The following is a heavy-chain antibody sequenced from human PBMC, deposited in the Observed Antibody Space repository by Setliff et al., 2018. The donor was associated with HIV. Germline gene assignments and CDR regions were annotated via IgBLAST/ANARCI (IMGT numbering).Heavy chain of an antibody. CDR3: ARDEGVVAATETYYYNGLDV. CDR1: GGSITSGTYY. D-gene: IGHD2-15*01. J-gene: IGHJ6*02. V-gene: IGHV4-31*03. Sequence: SETLSLTCTVSGGSITSGTYYWNWIRQHPGKGLEWIGYIYYSGSTYYNPSLKSRITISVDASKNQFSLTLNSVTAADTAVYYCARDEGVVAATETYYYNGLDVWGQGTTVTVSS. CDR2: IYYSGST.